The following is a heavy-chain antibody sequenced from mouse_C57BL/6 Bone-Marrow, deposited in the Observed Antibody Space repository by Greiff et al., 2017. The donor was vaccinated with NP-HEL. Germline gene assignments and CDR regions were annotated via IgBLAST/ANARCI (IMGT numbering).Heavy chain of an antibody. CDR1: GYTFTSYW. Sequence: VQLQQPGAELVQPGASVKLSCKASGYTFTSYWMHWVKQRPGQGLEWIGMIHPNSGSTNYNEKFKSKATLTVDKSSSTAYMQLSSLTSEDSAVYYCARSNCYGGNYIFDYWGQGTTLTVSA. CDR3: ARSNCYGGNYIFDY. J-gene: IGHJ2*01. V-gene: IGHV1-64*01. CDR2: IHPNSGST. D-gene: IGHD1-1*01.